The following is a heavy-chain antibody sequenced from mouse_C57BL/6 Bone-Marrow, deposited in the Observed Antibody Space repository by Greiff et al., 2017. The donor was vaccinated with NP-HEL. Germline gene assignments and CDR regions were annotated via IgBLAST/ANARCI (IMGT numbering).Heavy chain of an antibody. J-gene: IGHJ2*01. CDR1: GYAFTNYL. CDR2: INPGSGGT. Sequence: VQLVESGAELVRPGTSVKVSCKASGYAFTNYLIEWVKQRPGQGLEWIGVINPGSGGTNYNEKFKGKATLTADKSSSTAYMQLSSLTYEDSAVYFYARGYYGSSSFYFDYGGRGTTLTVSA. CDR3: ARGYYGSSSFYFDY. D-gene: IGHD1-1*01. V-gene: IGHV1-54*01.